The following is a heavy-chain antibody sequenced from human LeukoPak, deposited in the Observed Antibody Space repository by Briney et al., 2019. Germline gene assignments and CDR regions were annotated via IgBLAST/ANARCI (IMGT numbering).Heavy chain of an antibody. CDR2: NDHSGST. Sequence: PSQTLSLTCAVSGGSISSGGHSWSWIRQPPGKGLEWIGDNDHSGSTYYNPSLKSRVTISVERSKNQFSLKLSSVTAADTAVYYCARGHDTSGYYYRGRAFDIWGQGTMVTVSS. CDR1: GGSISSGGHS. D-gene: IGHD3-22*01. CDR3: ARGHDTSGYYYRGRAFDI. V-gene: IGHV4-30-2*01. J-gene: IGHJ3*02.